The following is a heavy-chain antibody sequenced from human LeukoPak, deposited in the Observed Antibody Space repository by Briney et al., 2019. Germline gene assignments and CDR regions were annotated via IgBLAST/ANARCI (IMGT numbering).Heavy chain of an antibody. CDR2: INPSGGST. J-gene: IGHJ4*02. CDR1: GYTFTSYY. Sequence: ASVKVSFKASGYTFTSYYMHWVRQAPGQGLEGMGIINPSGGSTSYAQKFQGRVTMTRDMSTSTVYMELSSLRSEDTAVYYCARVGGDGLGYFDYWGQGTLVTVSS. D-gene: IGHD4-17*01. CDR3: ARVGGDGLGYFDY. V-gene: IGHV1-46*01.